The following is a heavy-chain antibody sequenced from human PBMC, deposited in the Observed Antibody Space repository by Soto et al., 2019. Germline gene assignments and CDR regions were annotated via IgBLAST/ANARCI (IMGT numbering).Heavy chain of an antibody. CDR3: ARYFRGSGRYFFDH. J-gene: IGHJ4*02. V-gene: IGHV3-7*03. D-gene: IGHD6-19*01. Sequence: EVQVVESGGGLVQPGGSLRLSCIASEFTFISSFMGWVRQAPGKGLEWVANINQDGRGTYYVDSVKGRFTISRDNAKNSLYLQMNSLRAEDTAVYYCARYFRGSGRYFFDHWGQGTLVTVSS. CDR2: INQDGRGT. CDR1: EFTFISSF.